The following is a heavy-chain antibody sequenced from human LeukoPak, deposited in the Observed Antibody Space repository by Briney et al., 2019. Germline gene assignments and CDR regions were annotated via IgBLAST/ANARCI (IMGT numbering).Heavy chain of an antibody. D-gene: IGHD3-22*01. CDR2: FDPEDGET. Sequence: ASVKVSCKVSGYTLTELSMHWVRQAPGKGLEWMGGFDPEDGETIYAQKFQGRVTMTEDTSTDTAYMELSSLRSEDTAVYYCATAIRLPYYYDSSGYPSPDYWGQGTLVTVSS. V-gene: IGHV1-24*01. CDR1: GYTLTELS. J-gene: IGHJ4*02. CDR3: ATAIRLPYYYDSSGYPSPDY.